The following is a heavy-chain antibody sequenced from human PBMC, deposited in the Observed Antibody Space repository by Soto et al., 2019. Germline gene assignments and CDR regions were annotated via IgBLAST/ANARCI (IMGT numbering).Heavy chain of an antibody. CDR3: AKYRRTQAEGFTLDY. CDR2: VYYTGST. Sequence: SETLSLTCTVSCGSINGFYWSWIRQPPGKGLEWIGYVYYTGSTTYNPSLESRVTMSVDTSKNQFSLKLTSVNAADTAVYYCAKYRRTQAEGFTLDYWGQGTPVTVSS. D-gene: IGHD2-2*01. CDR1: CGSINGFY. J-gene: IGHJ4*02. V-gene: IGHV4-59*01.